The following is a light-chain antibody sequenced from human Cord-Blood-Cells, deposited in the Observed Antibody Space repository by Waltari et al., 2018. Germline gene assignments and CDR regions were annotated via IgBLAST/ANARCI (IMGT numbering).Light chain of an antibody. V-gene: IGKV1-39*01. CDR3: QQNYSTPWT. Sequence: DIQMTQSPSSLSASVVDRVTITCRASQSISSYLNWYQQKPGKAPKLLIYAASSLESGVPSRFSGSGSGTDFTLTISSLQPEDFATYYCQQNYSTPWTFGQGTKVEIK. CDR1: QSISSY. CDR2: AAS. J-gene: IGKJ1*01.